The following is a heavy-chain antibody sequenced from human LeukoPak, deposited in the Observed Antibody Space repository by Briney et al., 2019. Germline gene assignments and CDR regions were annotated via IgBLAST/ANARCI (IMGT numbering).Heavy chain of an antibody. CDR1: GFTFSSYA. J-gene: IGHJ4*02. CDR2: ISGSGGST. D-gene: IGHD3-3*01. CDR3: AKEGYYDFWSGYSFY. Sequence: GGSLRLSCAASGFTFSSYAMSWVRQAPGKGLEWVSAISGSGGSTYYADSVKGRFTISRDNSKNTLYLQMNSLRAEDTAAYYCAKEGYYDFWSGYSFYWGQGTLVTVSS. V-gene: IGHV3-23*01.